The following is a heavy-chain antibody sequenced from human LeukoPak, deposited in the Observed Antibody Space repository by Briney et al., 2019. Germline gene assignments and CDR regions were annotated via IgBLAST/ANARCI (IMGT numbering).Heavy chain of an antibody. V-gene: IGHV4-59*01. Sequence: SETLSLTCTVSGGSISSYYWSWIRQPPGKGLEWIGYIYYSGSTNYNPSLKSRVTISVDTSKNQFSLKLSSVTAADTAVYYCARVPSYVHYYHGMDVWGQGTTVTVSS. J-gene: IGHJ6*02. CDR3: ARVPSYVHYYHGMDV. CDR2: IYYSGST. D-gene: IGHD3-16*01. CDR1: GGSISSYY.